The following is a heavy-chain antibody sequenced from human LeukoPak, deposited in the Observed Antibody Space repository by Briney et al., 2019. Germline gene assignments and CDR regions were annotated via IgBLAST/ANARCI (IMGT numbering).Heavy chain of an antibody. CDR2: MYCSRST. CDR3: AGLVYAIQNDYYYIDV. J-gene: IGHJ6*03. CDR1: GGSISSGCYY. V-gene: IGHV4-31*03. Sequence: PSETLSLTCTVSGGSISSGCYYWSWLRQHPGKGLEWIGYMYCSRSTYYNPSLKSRVTISVDTSKNQFYLKLSSVTAAETAVYYGAGLVYAIQNDYYYIDVWGKGTTVTVSS. D-gene: IGHD2-8*01.